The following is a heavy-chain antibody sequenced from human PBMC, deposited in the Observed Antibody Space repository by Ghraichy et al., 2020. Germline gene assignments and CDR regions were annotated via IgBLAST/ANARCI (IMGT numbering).Heavy chain of an antibody. V-gene: IGHV1-8*01. J-gene: IGHJ6*02. D-gene: IGHD5-18*01. Sequence: ASVKVSCQASGYTFSSYDINWVRQATGQGLEWLGWMSPNSDNTAYAQRFRDRLTMTRNTSISTAYMELSSLRSEDTAVYYCARGKIQIWTGVYYYYGVDVWGQGTTVTVSS. CDR1: GYTFSSYD. CDR2: MSPNSDNT. CDR3: ARGKIQIWTGVYYYYGVDV.